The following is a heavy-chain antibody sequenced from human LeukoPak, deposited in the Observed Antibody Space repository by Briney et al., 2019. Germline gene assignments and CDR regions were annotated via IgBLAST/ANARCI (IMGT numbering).Heavy chain of an antibody. D-gene: IGHD2-15*01. J-gene: IGHJ4*02. CDR2: SKRMSDYT. CDR3: ARDFSGGSYRCFDF. V-gene: IGHV1-2*02. CDR1: GYTFTRYY. Sequence: APVKASCKASGYTFTRYYMNWVRQAPGHGLEWMGCSKRMSDYTNFAQKFQGRVTMSRDTSISTDYMELSKLRSDDTAVYYCARDFSGGSYRCFDFWGQGTLVTVPS.